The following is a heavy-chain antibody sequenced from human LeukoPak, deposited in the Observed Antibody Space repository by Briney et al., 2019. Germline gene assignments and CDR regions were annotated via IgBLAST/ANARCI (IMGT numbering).Heavy chain of an antibody. V-gene: IGHV4-34*01. CDR1: GGSFSGYY. CDR3: ARGLKKRVPYYYYMDV. Sequence: SETLSLTCAVYGGSFSGYYWSWIRQPPGKGLEWIGEINHSGSTNYNPSLKSRVTISVDTSKNQFSLKLSSVTAADTAVYYCARGLKKRVPYYYYMDVWGKGTTVTVSS. CDR2: INHSGST. J-gene: IGHJ6*03.